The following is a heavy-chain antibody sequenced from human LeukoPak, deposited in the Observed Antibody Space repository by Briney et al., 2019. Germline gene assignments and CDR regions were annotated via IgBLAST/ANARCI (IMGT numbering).Heavy chain of an antibody. V-gene: IGHV5-10-1*01. D-gene: IGHD3-10*01. Sequence: GKSLKISCKGSGYSFTSYWISWVRQMPGKGLEWMGRIDPSDSYTNYSPSFQGHVTISADKSISTAYLQWSSLKASDTAMYYCARHGLLWFGERGDWFDPWGQGTLVTVSS. CDR2: IDPSDSYT. CDR3: ARHGLLWFGERGDWFDP. CDR1: GYSFTSYW. J-gene: IGHJ5*02.